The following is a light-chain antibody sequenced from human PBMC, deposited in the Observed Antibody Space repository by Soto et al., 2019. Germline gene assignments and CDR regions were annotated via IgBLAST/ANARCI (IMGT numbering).Light chain of an antibody. Sequence: EIVLTQSPATLSLSPGERATLSCRASQSVSSYLAWYPQQPGQAPRLLIYDASNRATGIPARFSGGRSVTDFTRSNSNLEPEDFAVYYCQQRFNWRSFTLDQGTKLEIK. CDR1: QSVSSY. CDR2: DAS. V-gene: IGKV3-11*01. CDR3: QQRFNWRSFT. J-gene: IGKJ2*01.